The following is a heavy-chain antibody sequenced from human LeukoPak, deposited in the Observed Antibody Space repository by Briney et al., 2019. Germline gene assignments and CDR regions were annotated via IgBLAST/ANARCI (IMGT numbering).Heavy chain of an antibody. Sequence: GGSLRLSCAASGFTFSSYSMNWVRQAPGKGLEWVSYISSSSSTIYYADSVKGRFTISRDNAKNSLYLQMNSLRAEDTAVYYCAREKGRYSYGTYYYYYYMDVWGKGTTVTVSS. CDR3: AREKGRYSYGTYYYYYYMDV. CDR1: GFTFSSYS. D-gene: IGHD5-18*01. CDR2: ISSSSSTI. J-gene: IGHJ6*03. V-gene: IGHV3-48*01.